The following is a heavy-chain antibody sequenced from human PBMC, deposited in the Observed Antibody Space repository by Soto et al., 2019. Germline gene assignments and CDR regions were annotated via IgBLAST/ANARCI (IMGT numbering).Heavy chain of an antibody. Sequence: QGQLVQSGAEVKKPASSVKVSCKASGGSFRTYAINWVRQAPGQGLEWMGGIIPMLAAPTYAQKFQGRLTITAGESTTTVYMELSSLTSEDTAVYSCARVGPPPTFVIWFFDLWGRGTLFTVSS. J-gene: IGHJ2*01. V-gene: IGHV1-69*01. CDR1: GGSFRTYA. CDR2: IIPMLAAP. D-gene: IGHD3-10*02. CDR3: ARVGPPPTFVIWFFDL.